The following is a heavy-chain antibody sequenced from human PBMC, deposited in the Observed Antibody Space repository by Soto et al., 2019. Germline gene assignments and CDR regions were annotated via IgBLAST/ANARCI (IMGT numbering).Heavy chain of an antibody. CDR3: ARARYYDWCFDL. CDR1: GGTFSSYA. CDR2: IIPIFGTA. D-gene: IGHD3-9*01. V-gene: IGHV1-69*13. J-gene: IGHJ4*02. Sequence: SVKVSCKASGGTFSSYAISWVRQAPGQGLEWMGGIIPIFGTANYAQKFQGRVTITADESTSTAYLTLTSVTAADTAVYFCARARYYDWCFDLWGLGTPVTVSS.